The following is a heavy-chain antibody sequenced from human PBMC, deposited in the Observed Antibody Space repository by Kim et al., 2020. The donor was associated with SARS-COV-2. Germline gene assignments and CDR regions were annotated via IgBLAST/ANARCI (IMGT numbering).Heavy chain of an antibody. V-gene: IGHV5-51*01. CDR3: ARHYDYVWGSYRYSSWFDP. CDR1: GYSFTSYW. D-gene: IGHD3-16*02. J-gene: IGHJ5*02. Sequence: GESLKISCKGSGYSFTSYWIGWVRQMPGKGLEWMGIIYPGDSDTRYSPSFQGLVTISADKSISTAYLQWSSLKASDTAMYYCARHYDYVWGSYRYSSWFDPWGQGTLVTVSS. CDR2: IYPGDSDT.